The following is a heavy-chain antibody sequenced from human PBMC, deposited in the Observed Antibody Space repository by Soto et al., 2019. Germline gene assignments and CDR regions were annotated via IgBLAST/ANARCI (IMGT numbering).Heavy chain of an antibody. CDR2: ISAYNGNT. J-gene: IGHJ4*02. Sequence: GASVKVSCKASGYTFTSYGISWVRQTPGQGLEWMGWISAYNGNTNYAQKLQGRVTMTTDTSTSTAYMELRSLRSDDTAVYYCGIAAAGTSQIDYWGQGTLVTVSS. D-gene: IGHD6-13*01. CDR1: GYTFTSYG. CDR3: GIAAAGTSQIDY. V-gene: IGHV1-18*01.